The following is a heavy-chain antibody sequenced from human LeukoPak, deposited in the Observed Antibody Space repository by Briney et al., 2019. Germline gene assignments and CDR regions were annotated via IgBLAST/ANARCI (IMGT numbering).Heavy chain of an antibody. Sequence: HPGGSLRLSCAASGNYWMHWVRQAPGKGLVWVSHVNSDGSWTSHADSVKGRFTISRDNSKKMMYLQMNSLRAEDTAVYYCAKDLLGGSGSYPLFYFDYWGQGTLVTVSS. V-gene: IGHV3-74*01. D-gene: IGHD3-10*01. CDR1: GNYW. CDR3: AKDLLGGSGSYPLFYFDY. CDR2: VNSDGSWT. J-gene: IGHJ4*02.